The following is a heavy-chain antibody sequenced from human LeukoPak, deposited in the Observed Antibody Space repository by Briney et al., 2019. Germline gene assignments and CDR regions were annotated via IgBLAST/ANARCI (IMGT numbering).Heavy chain of an antibody. CDR2: LNDNGGNT. Sequence: PGGSLRLSCAASGFCFPNYAMSWVRQAPGKGLEWVPGLNDNGGNTYYADSVKGRFTISRDNSKNTLYLQMSSLRAEDTAVYYCAEGGAVVPAAMPQVLWGQGTLVTVSS. J-gene: IGHJ4*02. CDR1: GFCFPNYA. D-gene: IGHD2-2*01. CDR3: AEGGAVVPAAMPQVL. V-gene: IGHV3-23*01.